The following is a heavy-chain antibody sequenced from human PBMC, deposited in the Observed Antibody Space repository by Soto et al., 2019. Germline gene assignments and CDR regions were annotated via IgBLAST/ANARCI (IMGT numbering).Heavy chain of an antibody. CDR3: ARARSSGWFDY. CDR2: IYHSGGP. Sequence: SETLSLNCTVSGYSISSGYYWGWIRQPPGKGLEWIGIIYHSGGPSYNPSLKSRVTISVDTSKNQFSLKVTYMTAADTTVYYCARARSSGWFDYWGQGTLVTVSS. J-gene: IGHJ4*02. D-gene: IGHD6-19*01. V-gene: IGHV4-38-2*02. CDR1: GYSISSGYY.